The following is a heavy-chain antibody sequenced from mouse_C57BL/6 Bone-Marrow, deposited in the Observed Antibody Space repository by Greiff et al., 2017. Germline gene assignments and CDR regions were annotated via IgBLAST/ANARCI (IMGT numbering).Heavy chain of an antibody. CDR2: IRSKSNNYAT. V-gene: IGHV10-1*01. J-gene: IGHJ4*01. CDR1: GFSFNTYA. Sequence: EVQLVESGGGLVQPKGSLKLSCAASGFSFNTYAMNWVRQAPGKGLEWVARIRSKSNNYATYYADSVKDRFTISRDDSESMLYLQMNNLKTEDTAMYYCVRHSSHDDERGYAMDYWGQGTSVTVSS. CDR3: VRHSSHDDERGYAMDY. D-gene: IGHD2-4*01.